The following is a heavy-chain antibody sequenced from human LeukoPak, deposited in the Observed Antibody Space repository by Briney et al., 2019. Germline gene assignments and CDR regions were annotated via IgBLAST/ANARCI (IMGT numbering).Heavy chain of an antibody. V-gene: IGHV4-34*01. CDR1: GGSFSGYY. CDR2: INHSGST. Sequence: SETLSLTCAVYGGSFSGYYWSWIRQPPGKGLEWIGEINHSGSTNYNPSLKSRVTISVDTSKNQFSLKLSSVTAADTAVYYCARRGNIVVVPAARKGDYYYMDVWGKGTTVTVSS. J-gene: IGHJ6*03. D-gene: IGHD2-2*01. CDR3: ARRGNIVVVPAARKGDYYYMDV.